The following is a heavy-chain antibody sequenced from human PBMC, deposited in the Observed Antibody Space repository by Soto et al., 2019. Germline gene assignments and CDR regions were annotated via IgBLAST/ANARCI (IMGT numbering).Heavy chain of an antibody. CDR3: ARAAVTHERYHYGMDV. Sequence: SETLSLTCTVSGGSISTPGYSWSWIRQPPGKAPEWIGYVYHNGNAYPKPSLKSRVTISVNTSKNQFSLRLTSVTAADTAVYYCARAAVTHERYHYGMDVWGQGTTVTVSS. D-gene: IGHD4-17*01. CDR2: VYHNGNA. CDR1: GGSISTPGYS. J-gene: IGHJ6*02. V-gene: IGHV4-61*08.